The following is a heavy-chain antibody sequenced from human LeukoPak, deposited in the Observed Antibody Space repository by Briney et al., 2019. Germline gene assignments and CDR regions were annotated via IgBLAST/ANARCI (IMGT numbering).Heavy chain of an antibody. Sequence: QPGGSLRLSCAASGFTFSSYAMHWVRQAPGKGLEWVAVISYDGSNKYYADSVKGRFTISRDNSKNTLYLQMNSLRAEDTAVYYCASQLRFLEWPHLGEGRIDYWGQGTLVTVSS. J-gene: IGHJ4*02. CDR1: GFTFSSYA. CDR3: ASQLRFLEWPHLGEGRIDY. V-gene: IGHV3-30-3*01. D-gene: IGHD3-3*01. CDR2: ISYDGSNK.